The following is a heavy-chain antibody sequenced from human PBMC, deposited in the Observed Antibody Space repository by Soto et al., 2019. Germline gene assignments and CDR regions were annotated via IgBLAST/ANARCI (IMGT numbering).Heavy chain of an antibody. Sequence: QVQLQQWGAGLLKPSETLSLTCAVYGGSFSGYYWSWIRQPPGKGLEWIGEINHSGSTNYNPSLKGRVTISVGTSKNQFSLKLSSVTAADTAGYYCAGGRGRLNYYGMVVWGRGTTVTVSS. V-gene: IGHV4-34*01. J-gene: IGHJ6*02. CDR2: INHSGST. CDR1: GGSFSGYY. D-gene: IGHD3-10*01. CDR3: AGGRGRLNYYGMVV.